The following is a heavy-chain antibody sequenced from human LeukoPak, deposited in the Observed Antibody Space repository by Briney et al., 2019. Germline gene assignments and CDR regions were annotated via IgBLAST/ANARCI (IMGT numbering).Heavy chain of an antibody. CDR1: GFTFSSYS. CDR3: ARSTYCGGDCYPALGY. Sequence: GGSLTLSCAASGFTFSSYSRNWFRPALGKGLEWFSYISSSNNTIYYADSVKGRFTISRDNAKNSLYLQMNSLRDEDTAVYYCARSTYCGGDCYPALGYWGQGTPVTVSS. J-gene: IGHJ4*02. D-gene: IGHD2-21*02. V-gene: IGHV3-48*02. CDR2: ISSSNNTI.